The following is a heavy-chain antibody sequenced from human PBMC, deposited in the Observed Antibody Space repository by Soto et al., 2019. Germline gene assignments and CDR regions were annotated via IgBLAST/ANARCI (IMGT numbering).Heavy chain of an antibody. J-gene: IGHJ4*02. D-gene: IGHD1-1*01. CDR3: AKEMGTWVDNAFDF. CDR1: DFSFTHHA. CDR2: LRHDGGNI. V-gene: IGHV3-23*01. Sequence: GGSLRLSCVAPDFSFTHHAMTWVRLPPGKRLQWVAALRHDGGNIYYRDSVRGRFTISRDNSKNTLYLQMHSLKAEATAVYFCAKEMGTWVDNAFDFWGQGTQVTVSS.